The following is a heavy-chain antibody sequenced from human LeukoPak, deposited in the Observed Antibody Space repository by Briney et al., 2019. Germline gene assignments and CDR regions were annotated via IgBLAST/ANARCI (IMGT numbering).Heavy chain of an antibody. CDR3: ARYCSSTNCYKGGFDP. CDR2: ICYSGST. D-gene: IGHD2-2*02. V-gene: IGHV4-31*03. Sequence: SETLSLTCTVSGGSISSGGYYWSWIRQHPGKGLEWIGYICYSGSTYSNPSLKSRVTISVDTSKNQFSLNLSSVTAADTAVYYCARYCSSTNCYKGGFDPWGQGTLVTVSS. CDR1: GGSISSGGYY. J-gene: IGHJ5*02.